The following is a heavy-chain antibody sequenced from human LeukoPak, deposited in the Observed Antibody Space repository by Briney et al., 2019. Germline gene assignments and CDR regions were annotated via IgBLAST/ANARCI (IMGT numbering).Heavy chain of an antibody. J-gene: IGHJ5*02. CDR2: IYYSGST. CDR3: VLMPRS. CDR1: GGSISSGGYY. V-gene: IGHV4-31*08. Sequence: SETLSLTCTVSGGSISSGGYYWSWIRQHPGKGLEWIGYIYYSGSTYYNPSLKSRVTISVDASKSHFSLSLSSVTAADTAVYYCVLMPRSWGQGTLVTVSS. D-gene: IGHD2-2*01.